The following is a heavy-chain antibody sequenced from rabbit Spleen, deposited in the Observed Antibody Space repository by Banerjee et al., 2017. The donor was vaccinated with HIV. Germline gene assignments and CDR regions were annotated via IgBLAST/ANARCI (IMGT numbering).Heavy chain of an antibody. CDR1: GFDFSDYG. CDR3: ARDLVAVIGWNFNL. V-gene: IGHV1S47*01. J-gene: IGHJ4*01. D-gene: IGHD4-2*01. CDR2: MNIGYGKT. Sequence: QEQLVESGGGLVQPGGSLKLSCKASGFDFSDYGVSWVRQAPGKGLELSACMNIGYGKTYYASWAKGRFTISRNSSTTVTLQMTSLTVADTATYFCARDLVAVIGWNFNLWGQGTLVTVS.